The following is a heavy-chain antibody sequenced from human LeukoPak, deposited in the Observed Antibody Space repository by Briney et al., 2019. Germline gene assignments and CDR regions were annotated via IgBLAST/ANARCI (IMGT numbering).Heavy chain of an antibody. V-gene: IGHV3-33*08. CDR2: IWYDGSNK. Sequence: GGSLRLSCAASGFTFSSYWMHWVRQAPGKGLEWVAVIWYDGSNKYYADSVKGRFTISRDSSKNSLYLQMNSLRAEDTAVYYCARACRGDCGNSYYYYGMDVWGQGTTVTVSS. CDR1: GFTFSSYW. D-gene: IGHD2-21*02. J-gene: IGHJ6*02. CDR3: ARACRGDCGNSYYYYGMDV.